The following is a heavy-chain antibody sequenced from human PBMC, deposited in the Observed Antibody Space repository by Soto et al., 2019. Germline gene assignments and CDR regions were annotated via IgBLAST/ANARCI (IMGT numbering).Heavy chain of an antibody. Sequence: PSETLSLTCAVCGYCISSGYYWCWIRQPPGRGLEWIGSISHSGTTYYNPSLRSRVTISIDTSNNQFSLKLSSVTAAETPVYYCARDSGGTSGWGHWSDPSRQGTLVTVSS. J-gene: IGHJ5*02. CDR3: ARDSGGTSGWGHWSDP. D-gene: IGHD2-15*01. CDR2: ISHSGTT. V-gene: IGHV4-38-2*02. CDR1: GYCISSGYY.